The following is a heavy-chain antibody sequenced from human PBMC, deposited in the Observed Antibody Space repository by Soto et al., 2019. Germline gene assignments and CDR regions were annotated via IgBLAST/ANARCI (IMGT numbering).Heavy chain of an antibody. V-gene: IGHV4-34*01. CDR1: GGSFSGYY. D-gene: IGHD3-10*01. Sequence: SETLSLTCAVYGGSFSGYYWSWIRQPPGKGLEWIGEINHSGSTNYNPSLKSRVTISVDTSKNQFSLKLSSVTAADTAVYYCARDYYGSGAPSSGMDVWGQGTTVTVSS. J-gene: IGHJ6*02. CDR3: ARDYYGSGAPSSGMDV. CDR2: INHSGST.